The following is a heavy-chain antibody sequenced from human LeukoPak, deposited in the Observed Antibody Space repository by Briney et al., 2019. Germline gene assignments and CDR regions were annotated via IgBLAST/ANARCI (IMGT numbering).Heavy chain of an antibody. CDR1: GFTFNIYT. CDR3: ATERQKYFDY. V-gene: IGHV3-43*01. J-gene: IGHJ4*02. CDR2: ITWDGGST. Sequence: GGSLRLFCAASGFTFNIYTMHWVRQTPGKGLEWVSLITWDGGSTFYADSVRGRFTISRDNSRHFLYLQMNSLRTEDTAFYYCATERQKYFDYWGQGTLVTVSS.